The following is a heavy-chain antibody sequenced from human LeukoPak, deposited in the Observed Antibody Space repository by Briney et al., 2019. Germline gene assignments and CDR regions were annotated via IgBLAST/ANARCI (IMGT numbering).Heavy chain of an antibody. CDR1: EFTFSSYA. CDR3: AKDREGIAATAPALLYFDY. Sequence: PGGSLRLSCAASEFTFSSYAMSWVRQAPGKGLEWVSAISGSGGSTYYADSVKGRFTISRDNSKNTLYLQMNSLRAEDTAVYYCAKDREGIAATAPALLYFDYWGQGTLVTVSS. D-gene: IGHD6-6*01. V-gene: IGHV3-23*01. CDR2: ISGSGGST. J-gene: IGHJ4*02.